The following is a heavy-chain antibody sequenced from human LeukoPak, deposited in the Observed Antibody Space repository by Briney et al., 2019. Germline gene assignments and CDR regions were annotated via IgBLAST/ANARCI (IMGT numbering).Heavy chain of an antibody. CDR1: GGTFSSYA. D-gene: IGHD6-13*01. J-gene: IGHJ4*02. Sequence: ASVKVSCKASGGTFSSYAISWVRQAPGQGLEWMGGIIPIFGTANYAQKFQGRVTITADESTSTAYMELSSLRSEDTAMYYCATSSSWYPFDYWGQGTLVTVSS. V-gene: IGHV1-69*13. CDR3: ATSSSWYPFDY. CDR2: IIPIFGTA.